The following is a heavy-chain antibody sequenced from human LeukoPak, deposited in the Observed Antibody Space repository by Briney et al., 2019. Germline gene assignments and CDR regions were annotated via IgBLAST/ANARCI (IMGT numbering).Heavy chain of an antibody. V-gene: IGHV4-39*01. CDR3: ARLRHTSDFFYGFDY. CDR2: IYYSGST. Sequence: SETLSLTCTVSGGSISNSGYYWAWVRQPPGKGLEWIATIYYSGSTYYNPSLTSRVTISVDTSKNQFSLKLSSVTAADAAMYFCARLRHTSDFFYGFDYWGQGTLVTVSS. J-gene: IGHJ4*02. CDR1: GGSISNSGYY. D-gene: IGHD3-22*01.